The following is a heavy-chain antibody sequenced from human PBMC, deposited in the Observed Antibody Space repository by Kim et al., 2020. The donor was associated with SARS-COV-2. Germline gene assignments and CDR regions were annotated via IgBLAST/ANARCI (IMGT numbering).Heavy chain of an antibody. Sequence: ASVKVSCKASGYTFTSYAMHWVRQAPGQRLEWMGWINAGNGNTKYSQKFQGRVTITRDTSASTAYMELSSLRSEDTAVYYCARGGVYSSSWYYYYYYYGMDVWGQGTTVTVSS. D-gene: IGHD6-13*01. J-gene: IGHJ6*02. V-gene: IGHV1-3*01. CDR1: GYTFTSYA. CDR2: INAGNGNT. CDR3: ARGGVYSSSWYYYYYYYGMDV.